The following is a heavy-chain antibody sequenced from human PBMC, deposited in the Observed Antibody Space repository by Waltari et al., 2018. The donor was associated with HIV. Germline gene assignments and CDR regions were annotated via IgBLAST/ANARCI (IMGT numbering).Heavy chain of an antibody. V-gene: IGHV3-74*01. CDR3: ARWARGAAAIYGMDV. CDR1: GFTFSSYW. CDR2: IKSDGSST. J-gene: IGHJ6*02. D-gene: IGHD6-13*01. Sequence: EVQLVESGGGLVQPGGSLRLSCAASGFTFSSYWMHWVRQGPGKGLVWVSRIKSDGSSTSYAASVTGRFTISRDHAKNTLYLQMNSLRAEDTAVYYCARWARGAAAIYGMDVWGQGTTVTVSS.